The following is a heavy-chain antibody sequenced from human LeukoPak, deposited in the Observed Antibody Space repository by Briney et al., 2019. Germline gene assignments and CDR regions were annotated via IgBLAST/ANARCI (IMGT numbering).Heavy chain of an antibody. CDR2: ISAYNGNT. V-gene: IGHV1-18*01. D-gene: IGHD6-13*01. CDR1: GYTFTSYG. CDR3: ARDKMRSSWFGNYYYYYYMDV. J-gene: IGHJ6*03. Sequence: ASVKVSCKASGYTFTSYGISWVRQAPGQGLEWMGWISAYNGNTNYAQKLQGRVTMTTDTSTSTAYMELSSLRSEDTAVYYCARDKMRSSWFGNYYYYYYMDVWGKGTTVTVSS.